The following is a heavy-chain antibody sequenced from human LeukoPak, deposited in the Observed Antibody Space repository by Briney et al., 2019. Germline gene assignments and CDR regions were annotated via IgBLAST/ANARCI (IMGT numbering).Heavy chain of an antibody. CDR1: GYTFTGYY. J-gene: IGHJ4*02. V-gene: IGHV1-2*02. Sequence: ASVKVSCKASGYTFTGYYIHWVRQAPGQGLEWMGWINPHSGGTNYGQKFKGRVTMTTDTSTSTAYMELRSLRSDDTAVYYCARGGQLVLSYWGQGTLVTVSS. D-gene: IGHD6-13*01. CDR3: ARGGQLVLSY. CDR2: INPHSGGT.